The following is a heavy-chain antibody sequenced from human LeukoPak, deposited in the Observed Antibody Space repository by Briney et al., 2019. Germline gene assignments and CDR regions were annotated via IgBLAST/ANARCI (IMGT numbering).Heavy chain of an antibody. J-gene: IGHJ4*02. V-gene: IGHV3-7*01. CDR1: GFTFSNSW. CDR2: IQQVGSEI. CDR3: ATEAYYHFDY. D-gene: IGHD3-10*01. Sequence: GGSLRLSCVASGFTFSNSWMSWVRQAPGKGLEWVAHIQQVGSEIYYVDSVEGRFTISRDNAKNSLYLQMNSLRVEDTAVYYCATEAYYHFDYWGQGALVTVSS.